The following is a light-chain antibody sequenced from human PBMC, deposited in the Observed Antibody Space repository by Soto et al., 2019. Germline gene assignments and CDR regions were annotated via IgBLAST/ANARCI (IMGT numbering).Light chain of an antibody. Sequence: DIQMTQSPSSLSASVGDRVTITCRASQSISSYLNWYQQKPGKAPKLLLYATSTLQSVFPSRFSGSGSGAEFTLTITSLQPEDIATYYCQQLNSYPVTFGGGTKVEIK. CDR1: QSISSY. CDR2: ATS. V-gene: IGKV1-9*01. J-gene: IGKJ4*01. CDR3: QQLNSYPVT.